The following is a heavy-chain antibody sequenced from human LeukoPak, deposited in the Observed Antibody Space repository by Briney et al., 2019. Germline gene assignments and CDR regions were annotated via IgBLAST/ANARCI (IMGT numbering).Heavy chain of an antibody. Sequence: SETLSLTCAVYGGSFSGYYWTWIRQPPGKGLEWIGEINDSGSTNYNPSLKSRVTISVDTSKNQFSLKLSSVTAADTAVYYCARLGYCSSTSCFLRGKNWFDPWGQGTLVTVSS. CDR1: GGSFSGYY. D-gene: IGHD2-2*03. CDR3: ARLGYCSSTSCFLRGKNWFDP. CDR2: INDSGST. V-gene: IGHV4-34*01. J-gene: IGHJ5*02.